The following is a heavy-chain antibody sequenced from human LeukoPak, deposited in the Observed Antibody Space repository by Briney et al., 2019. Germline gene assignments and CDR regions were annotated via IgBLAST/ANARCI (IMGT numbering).Heavy chain of an antibody. CDR2: IYYSGHT. J-gene: IGHJ4*02. Sequence: SETLSLTCTVSGASISSSHYWGWIRQPPGKGLEWIANIYYSGHTSHNPSLKSRVSISVDTSKNEFSLKLTSVSAADTAVYYCAAPSGGTFYAPFAFWGQGTMFSVSP. D-gene: IGHD1-26*01. CDR1: GASISSSHY. CDR3: AAPSGGTFYAPFAF. V-gene: IGHV4-39*01.